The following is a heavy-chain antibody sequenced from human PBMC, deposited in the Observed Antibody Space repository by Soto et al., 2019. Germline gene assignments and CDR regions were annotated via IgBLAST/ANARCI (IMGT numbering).Heavy chain of an antibody. CDR3: SRYFSMVVVPPAQ. V-gene: IGHV1-3*01. CDR1: GYTFTIYG. Sequence: ASVKVSCKSSGYTFTIYGMHWVRQAPGQRLEWMGWPNAGSGDTQDSQDFQGRLTITRATSASTAYMELSSLRSEDTAVYYCSRYFSMVVVPPAQWGQGTPVTVS. J-gene: IGHJ4*02. D-gene: IGHD3-22*01. CDR2: PNAGSGDT.